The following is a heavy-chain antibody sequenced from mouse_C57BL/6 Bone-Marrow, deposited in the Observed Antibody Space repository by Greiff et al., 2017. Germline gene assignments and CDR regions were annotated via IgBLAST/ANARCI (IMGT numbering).Heavy chain of an antibody. CDR1: GFTFSSYA. D-gene: IGHD1-1*01. V-gene: IGHV5-4*01. J-gene: IGHJ4*01. CDR3: ARPGGSSPYYYAMDY. Sequence: EVQGVESGGGLVKPGGSLKLSCAASGFTFSSYAMSWVRQTPEKRLEWVATISDGGSYTYYPDYVKGRFTISRDNAKNNLYLQMSHLKSENTAMYYCARPGGSSPYYYAMDYWGQGTSVTVSS. CDR2: ISDGGSYT.